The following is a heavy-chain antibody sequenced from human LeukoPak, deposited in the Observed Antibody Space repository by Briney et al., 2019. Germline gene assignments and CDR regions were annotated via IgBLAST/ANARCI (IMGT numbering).Heavy chain of an antibody. CDR2: IYYSGST. V-gene: IGHV4-39*01. J-gene: IGHJ5*02. CDR3: ARPVPSRLGWFDP. Sequence: TSETLSLTCTVSGGSISSSPYYWGWIRQPPGKGLEWIGTIYYSGSTYYNPSLKSRVTISVDTSKNQFSLKLTSVTAADTAVYYCARPVPSRLGWFDPWGQGTLVTVSS. D-gene: IGHD1-1*01. CDR1: GGSISSSPYY.